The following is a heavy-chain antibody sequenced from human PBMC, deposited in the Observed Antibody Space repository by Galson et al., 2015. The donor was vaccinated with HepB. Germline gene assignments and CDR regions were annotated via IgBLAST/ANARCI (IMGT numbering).Heavy chain of an antibody. CDR1: GFNFRTYS. V-gene: IGHV3-48*01. D-gene: IGHD3-10*01. Sequence: SLRLSCAASGFNFRTYSMNWVRQAPGKGLEWIAYIGSRSTTMYYADSVKGRFTISRDDGGNSVFLQMSSLRVDDTAVYYCARDPKAVWFGDHRDPFDYWGQGTLVAVSS. CDR2: IGSRSTTM. CDR3: ARDPKAVWFGDHRDPFDY. J-gene: IGHJ4*02.